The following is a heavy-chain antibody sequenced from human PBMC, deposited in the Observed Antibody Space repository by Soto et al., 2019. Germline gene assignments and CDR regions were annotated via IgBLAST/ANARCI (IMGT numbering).Heavy chain of an antibody. CDR3: ARDRLYSSSWYNWFDP. J-gene: IGHJ5*02. CDR1: GGSISSVGYS. V-gene: IGHV4-30-2*01. CDR2: IYHSGST. D-gene: IGHD6-13*01. Sequence: LSLTFAVSGGSISSVGYSWSWIRQPPVKGLEWIGYIYHSGSTYYNPSLKSRVTISVDRSKNQFSLKLSSVTAADTAVYYCARDRLYSSSWYNWFDPWGQGTLVTVSS.